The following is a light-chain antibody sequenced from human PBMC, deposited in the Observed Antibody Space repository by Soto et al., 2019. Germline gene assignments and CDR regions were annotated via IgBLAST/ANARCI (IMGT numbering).Light chain of an antibody. CDR3: QQFDDWPT. V-gene: IGKV3-15*01. Sequence: EIGMTHSPATLLLSTWETATLSCRASQSVRKNLAWYQQKPGQAPRLLIYGTSNRATGIPDRISGSRSGTEFTLTISSLQSEDFGVYYCQQFDDWPTFGQGTKVDIK. CDR2: GTS. CDR1: QSVRKN. J-gene: IGKJ1*01.